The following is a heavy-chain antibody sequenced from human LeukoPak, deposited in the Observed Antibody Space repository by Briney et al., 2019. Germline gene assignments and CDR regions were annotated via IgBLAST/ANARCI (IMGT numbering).Heavy chain of an antibody. D-gene: IGHD1-7*01. CDR1: GFTFTYYA. CDR3: ARVNYVSTAWGAPFDY. CDR2: IRSSGTTT. Sequence: GGSLRLSCAASGFTFTYYAMHWVRQAPGRGLEWLSYIRSSGTTTYYADSVKGRFTISRDNAKNLLFLQMNSLRAEDTAVYYCARVNYVSTAWGAPFDYWGQGTLVTVSS. J-gene: IGHJ4*02. V-gene: IGHV3-48*04.